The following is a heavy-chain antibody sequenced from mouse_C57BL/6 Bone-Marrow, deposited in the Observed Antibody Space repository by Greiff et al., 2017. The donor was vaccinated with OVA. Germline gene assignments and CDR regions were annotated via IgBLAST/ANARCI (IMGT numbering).Heavy chain of an antibody. CDR3: ARRTTVWYFDV. J-gene: IGHJ1*03. V-gene: IGHV3-6*01. D-gene: IGHD1-1*01. Sequence: DVQLQESGPGLVKPSQSLSLTCSVTGYSITSGYYWNWIRQFPGNKLEWMGYISYDGSNNYNPSLKNRISITRDTSKNQFFLKLNSVTTEDTATYYCARRTTVWYFDVWGTGTTVTVSS. CDR1: GYSITSGYY. CDR2: ISYDGSN.